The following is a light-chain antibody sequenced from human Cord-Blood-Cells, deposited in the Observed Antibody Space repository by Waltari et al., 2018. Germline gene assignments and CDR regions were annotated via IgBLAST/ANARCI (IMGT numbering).Light chain of an antibody. CDR2: GAS. Sequence: LVMTQSPATLSVSPRERATLTCRASQSVSSNLAWYQQKPGQAPRLLIYGASTRATGIPARFSGSGSGTEFTLTISSLQSEDFAVYYCQQYNNWPLTFGPGTKVDIK. CDR3: QQYNNWPLT. V-gene: IGKV3-15*01. J-gene: IGKJ3*01. CDR1: QSVSSN.